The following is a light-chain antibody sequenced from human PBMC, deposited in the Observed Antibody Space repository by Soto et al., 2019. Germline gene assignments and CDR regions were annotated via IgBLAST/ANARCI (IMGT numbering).Light chain of an antibody. V-gene: IGKV3-20*01. CDR3: QQYCSSPRT. CDR2: GAS. CDR1: QSVSSSY. Sequence: EIVLTQSPGTLSLSPGERATLSCRASQSVSSSYLAWYQQKPGQAPRLLIYGASSRATGIPDRFSGSGSGTDFTLTISRREPEYFAVYYCQQYCSSPRTFGQGTKVEIK. J-gene: IGKJ1*01.